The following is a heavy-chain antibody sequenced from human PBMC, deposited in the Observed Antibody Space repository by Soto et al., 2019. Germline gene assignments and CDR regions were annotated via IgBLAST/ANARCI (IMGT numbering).Heavy chain of an antibody. V-gene: IGHV2-5*02. CDR1: GFSLRTTAVG. CDR3: ANRPDYRHGYGLLF. J-gene: IGHJ4*02. CDR2: IFWDDDK. Sequence: QITLKESGPTLVKPTQTLTLTCTFSGFSLRTTAVGVGWIRQPPGKALEWLALIFWDDDKIYNPFLESRLTITKDTTKNQVVLTMTNMDSVDTATYYCANRPDYRHGYGLLFWGQGILVTVSS. D-gene: IGHD5-18*01.